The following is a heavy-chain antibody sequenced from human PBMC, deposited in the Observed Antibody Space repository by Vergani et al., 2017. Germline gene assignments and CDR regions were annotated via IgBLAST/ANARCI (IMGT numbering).Heavy chain of an antibody. CDR1: GGSNSSYY. J-gene: IGHJ4*02. V-gene: IGHV4-59*08. Sequence: QVQLQESGPGLVKTSETLSLTCTVSGGSNSSYYWSWIRQPPGKGLEWIGYIYYSGSTNYNPSLKSRVTISVDTSKNQFSLKLSSVTAADTAVYYCARGRLADYFDYWGQGTLVTVSS. CDR2: IYYSGST. D-gene: IGHD6-13*01. CDR3: ARGRLADYFDY.